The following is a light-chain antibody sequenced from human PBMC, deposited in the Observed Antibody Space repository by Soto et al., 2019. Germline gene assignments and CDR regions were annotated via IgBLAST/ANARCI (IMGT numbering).Light chain of an antibody. CDR2: GAS. Sequence: EIELTQSPGTLSLSPGEGATLSCRASQSVSSSLAWYQQKRGQAPRLLIHGASSRATGIPDRFSGSGSGTDFTLTISRLEPEDFAVYYCQQYGGSPRTFGQGTKVEVK. CDR3: QQYGGSPRT. V-gene: IGKV3-20*01. J-gene: IGKJ1*01. CDR1: QSVSSS.